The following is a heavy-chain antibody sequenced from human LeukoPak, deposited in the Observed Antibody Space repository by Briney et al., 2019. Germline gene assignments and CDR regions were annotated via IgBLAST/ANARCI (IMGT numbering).Heavy chain of an antibody. V-gene: IGHV3-49*04. CDR3: TRRTVTTDDFDI. J-gene: IGHJ3*02. CDR1: GFTFRDYA. CDR2: IRRKAYGGTT. Sequence: GGSLTLSCTASGFTFRDYAMSWVRQAPGKGLDWVGLIRRKAYGGTTEYAASGKARFTISRDDSKSIAYLQLNRPKTEDPAVAYCTRRTVTTDDFDICGPGTTVSVSS. D-gene: IGHD4-17*01.